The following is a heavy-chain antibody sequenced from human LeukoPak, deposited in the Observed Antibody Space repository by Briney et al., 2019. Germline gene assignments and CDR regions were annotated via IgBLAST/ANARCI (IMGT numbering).Heavy chain of an antibody. CDR2: ISSSGSTI. J-gene: IGHJ3*02. V-gene: IGHV3-48*03. CDR3: ARVDPSPNAFDI. D-gene: IGHD3/OR15-3a*01. CDR1: GFTFSSYE. Sequence: PGGSLRLSCAASGFTFSSYEMNWVRQAPGKGLEWVSYISSSGSTIYYADSVKGRFTISRDNAKNSLYLQMNSLRAEDTAVYYCARVDPSPNAFDIWGQGTMVTVSS.